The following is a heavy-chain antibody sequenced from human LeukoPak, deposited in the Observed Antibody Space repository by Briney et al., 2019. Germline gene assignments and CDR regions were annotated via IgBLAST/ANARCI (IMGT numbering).Heavy chain of an antibody. CDR2: ISGSGGST. J-gene: IGHJ4*02. Sequence: GGSLRLSCAASVFTFSSYATSWVRQAPGKGLEWVSIISGSGGSTYFADSVKGRFTISRDNSKNTLYLQMSSLRAEETAVYYCAKSGGYHYPYYFDYWGQGTLVTVSS. CDR1: VFTFSSYA. CDR3: AKSGGYHYPYYFDY. V-gene: IGHV3-23*01. D-gene: IGHD1-20*01.